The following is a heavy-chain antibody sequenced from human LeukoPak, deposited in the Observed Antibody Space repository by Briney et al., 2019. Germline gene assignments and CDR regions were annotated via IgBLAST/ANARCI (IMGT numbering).Heavy chain of an antibody. CDR3: ARGGGNFAL. Sequence: GGSLRLSCAASGFTFRTLWMSWVRQAPGSGLEWVANIKQDGSDEYYVDSVEGRFTISRDNAKNSLYLEMNSLRVEDTAVYYCARGGGNFALWGRGTLVTVSS. CDR2: IKQDGSDE. D-gene: IGHD1-26*01. CDR1: GFTFRTLW. J-gene: IGHJ2*01. V-gene: IGHV3-7*01.